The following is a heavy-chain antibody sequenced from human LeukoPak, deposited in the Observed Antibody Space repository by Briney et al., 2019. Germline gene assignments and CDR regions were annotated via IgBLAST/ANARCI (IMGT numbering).Heavy chain of an antibody. CDR3: ATSSPTRGYSYGYYYFDY. V-gene: IGHV1-24*01. Sequence: GASVKVSCKVSGYTLTELSMHWVRQAPGKGLEWMGGFDPEDGETIYAQKFQGRVTMTEDTSTDTAYMELSSLRSEDTAVYYCATSSPTRGYSYGYYYFDYWGQGTLVTVSS. CDR1: GYTLTELS. J-gene: IGHJ4*02. D-gene: IGHD5-18*01. CDR2: FDPEDGET.